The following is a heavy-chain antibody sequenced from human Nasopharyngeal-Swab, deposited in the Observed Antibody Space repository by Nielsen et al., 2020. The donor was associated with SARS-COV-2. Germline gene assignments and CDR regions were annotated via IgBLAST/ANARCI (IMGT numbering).Heavy chain of an antibody. CDR2: IKLSGNT. CDR3: ARGGRWQMIVIVAIPRAIRAFDV. D-gene: IGHD2/OR15-2a*01. J-gene: IGHJ3*01. CDR1: GGSSSSYY. V-gene: IGHV4-34*01. Sequence: SETLSLTCAVYGGSSSSYYWTWIRQSPGRGLEWIGEIKLSGNTNYNPSLKSRVTISVDTSKNQFSLKLTTVTAADTAVYYCARGGRWQMIVIVAIPRAIRAFDVWGQGTMVTVSS.